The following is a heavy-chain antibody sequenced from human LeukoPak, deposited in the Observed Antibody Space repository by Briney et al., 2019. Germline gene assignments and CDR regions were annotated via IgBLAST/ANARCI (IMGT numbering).Heavy chain of an antibody. CDR1: GYSISSGYY. Sequence: SETLSLTCAVSGYSISSGYYWGWIRQPPGKGLEWIGSIYHSGSTYYNPPLKSRVTISVDTSKNQFSLKLSSVTAADTAVYYCARNPQAGTLDYWGQGTLATVSS. CDR2: IYHSGST. V-gene: IGHV4-38-2*01. J-gene: IGHJ4*02. CDR3: ARNPQAGTLDY. D-gene: IGHD6-19*01.